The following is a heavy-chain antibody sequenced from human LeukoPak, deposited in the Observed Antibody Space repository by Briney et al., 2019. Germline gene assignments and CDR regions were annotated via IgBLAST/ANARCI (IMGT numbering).Heavy chain of an antibody. Sequence: SETLSLTCTVSGGSISSHYWSWIRPPPGKGLEWIGYIYYSGSTNYNPSLKSRVTISVDTSKNQFSLKLSSVTAADTAVYYCASPRSGYRYTFDYWGQGALVTVSS. J-gene: IGHJ4*02. CDR2: IYYSGST. V-gene: IGHV4-59*11. CDR3: ASPRSGYRYTFDY. D-gene: IGHD3-22*01. CDR1: GGSISSHY.